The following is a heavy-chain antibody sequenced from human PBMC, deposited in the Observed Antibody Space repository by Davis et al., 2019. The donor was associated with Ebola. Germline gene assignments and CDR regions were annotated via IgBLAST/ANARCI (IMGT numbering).Heavy chain of an antibody. CDR2: INSDGSST. D-gene: IGHD3-10*01. J-gene: IGHJ3*02. Sequence: PGGSLRLSCAASGFTFSSYWMHWVRQAPGKGLVWVSRINSDGSSTSYADSVKGRFTISRDNAKNTLYLQMNSLRAEDTAVYYCARGSQRRAFDIWGQGTMVTVSS. V-gene: IGHV3-74*01. CDR1: GFTFSSYW. CDR3: ARGSQRRAFDI.